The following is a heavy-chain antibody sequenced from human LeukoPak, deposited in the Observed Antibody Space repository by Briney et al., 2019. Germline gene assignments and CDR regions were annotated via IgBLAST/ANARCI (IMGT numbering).Heavy chain of an antibody. CDR2: LHYRGNT. D-gene: IGHD6-6*01. CDR1: GASISSGGYS. CDR3: ARESSTSQTNLFDS. Sequence: SQTLSLTCAASGASISSGGYSWSWIRQPPGKGLEWIGYLHYRGNTNHNSSLKSRMTISLDTSRNQFSLRLSSVTAADTAIYFCARESSTSQTNLFDSWGQGTLVTVSS. J-gene: IGHJ4*02. V-gene: IGHV4-30-4*07.